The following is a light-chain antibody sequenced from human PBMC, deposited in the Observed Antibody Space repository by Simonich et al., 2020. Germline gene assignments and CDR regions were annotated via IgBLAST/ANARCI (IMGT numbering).Light chain of an antibody. J-gene: IGKJ2*01. CDR1: QSVLYSSNNKNY. CDR2: WAS. Sequence: DIVMTQSPASLAVSLGARATINCKSSQSVLYSSNNKNYLAWYQQKPGQPPKLLIYWASTRESGVPDRVSGSGSGTDFTITISSLQAEDVAVYYCQQYYSNPYTFGQGTKLEIK. V-gene: IGKV4-1*01. CDR3: QQYYSNPYT.